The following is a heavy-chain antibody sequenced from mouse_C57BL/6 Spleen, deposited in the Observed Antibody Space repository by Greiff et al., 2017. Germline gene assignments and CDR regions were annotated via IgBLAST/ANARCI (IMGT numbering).Heavy chain of an antibody. J-gene: IGHJ4*01. Sequence: VQLQQSGPELVKPGASVKISCKASGYTFTDYYMNWVKQSHGKSLEWIGDINPNNGGTSYNQKFKGKATLTVDKSSSTAYMELRSLTSEDSAVYYCARLSYHLHAMDYWGQGTSVTVSS. CDR1: GYTFTDYY. CDR3: ARLSYHLHAMDY. CDR2: INPNNGGT. D-gene: IGHD6-1*01. V-gene: IGHV1-26*01.